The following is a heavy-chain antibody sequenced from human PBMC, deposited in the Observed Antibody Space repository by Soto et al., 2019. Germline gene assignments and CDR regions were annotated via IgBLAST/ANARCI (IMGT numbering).Heavy chain of an antibody. Sequence: VGSLRLSCAASGFTFSSYWMSWVRQAPGKGLEWVANIKEDGSEKYYVDSVKGRFTISRDNAKNSLFLQMNSLKAEDTAVYYCVRVGRLGGYWGQGTLVTVSS. V-gene: IGHV3-7*03. D-gene: IGHD3-16*01. CDR3: VRVGRLGGY. CDR1: GFTFSSYW. CDR2: IKEDGSEK. J-gene: IGHJ4*02.